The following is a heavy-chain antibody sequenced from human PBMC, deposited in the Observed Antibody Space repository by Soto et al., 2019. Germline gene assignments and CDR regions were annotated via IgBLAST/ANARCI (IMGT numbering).Heavy chain of an antibody. CDR2: IYYSGST. Sequence: SETLSLTCTVSGGSISSGGYYWSWIRQHPGKGLEWIGYIYYSGSTYFNPSLKSRVTISVDTSKNQFSLKLSSVTAADTAVYYCARDAPHYGMDVWGQGTTVTVSS. CDR3: ARDAPHYGMDV. V-gene: IGHV4-31*03. J-gene: IGHJ6*02. CDR1: GGSISSGGYY.